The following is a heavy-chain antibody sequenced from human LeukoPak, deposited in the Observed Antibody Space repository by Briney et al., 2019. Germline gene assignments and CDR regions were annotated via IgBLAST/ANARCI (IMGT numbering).Heavy chain of an antibody. D-gene: IGHD2-15*01. J-gene: IGHJ3*02. V-gene: IGHV4-4*02. Sequence: SGTLSLTCAVSGGSISSNNWWGWVRQPPGKGLEWIGEIYHSGSTNYNPSLKSRINISVDKSKNKFSLNLSSVPAADTAIYYCARENCRGATCYSMWGAFDIWGQGTMVTV. CDR2: IYHSGST. CDR3: ARENCRGATCYSMWGAFDI. CDR1: GGSISSNNW.